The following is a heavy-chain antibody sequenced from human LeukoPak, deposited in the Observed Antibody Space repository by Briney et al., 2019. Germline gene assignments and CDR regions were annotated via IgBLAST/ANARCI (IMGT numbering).Heavy chain of an antibody. V-gene: IGHV3-23*01. CDR2: ISGSGGST. CDR1: GFTFSSYA. CDR3: ALKRDQEWIQLWFAFDC. Sequence: TGGSLRLSCAASGFTFSSYAMSWVRQAPGKGLEWVSAISGSGGSTYYADSVKGRFTVSRDNSKNTLYLQMNSLRAEDTAVYYCALKRDQEWIQLWFAFDCWDQGTLVTVSS. D-gene: IGHD5-18*01. J-gene: IGHJ4*02.